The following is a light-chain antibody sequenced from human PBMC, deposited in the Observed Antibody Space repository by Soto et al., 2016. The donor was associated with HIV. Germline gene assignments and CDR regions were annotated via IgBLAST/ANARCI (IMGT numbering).Light chain of an antibody. Sequence: SYELTQPPSVSLSPGQTARITCSGDALSKEYAYWYRQRPGQAPVLVIYKDTERPSGIPERFSGSSSGATVTLIISGVQAEDEADYYCQSAEDGGAYTIFGGGTKLTVL. V-gene: IGLV3-25*03. J-gene: IGLJ2*01. CDR3: QSAEDGGAYTI. CDR2: KDT. CDR1: ALSKEY.